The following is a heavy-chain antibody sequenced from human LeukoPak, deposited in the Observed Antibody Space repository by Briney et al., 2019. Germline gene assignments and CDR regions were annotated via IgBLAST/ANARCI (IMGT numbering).Heavy chain of an antibody. J-gene: IGHJ4*02. Sequence: SETLSLTCTVSGGSISSYYWSWFRQPPGKGLEWIGYIYYSGSTNYNPSLKSRVTISVDTSKNQFSLKLSSVTAADTAVYYCARLYCSSTSCLHFDYWGQGTLVTVSS. V-gene: IGHV4-59*08. CDR3: ARLYCSSTSCLHFDY. CDR1: GGSISSYY. CDR2: IYYSGST. D-gene: IGHD2-2*01.